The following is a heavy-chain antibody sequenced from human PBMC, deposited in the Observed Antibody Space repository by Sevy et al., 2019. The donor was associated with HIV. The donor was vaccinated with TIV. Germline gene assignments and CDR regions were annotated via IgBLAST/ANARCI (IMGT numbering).Heavy chain of an antibody. Sequence: GGSLRLSCAASGFTLSSYGMHWVRQAPGKGLEWVAFIRYDGGDKYDAYSVKGRFTISRDNSKNTLYLQINSLRTEDTALYYCARGQQLDYWGQGTLVTVSS. J-gene: IGHJ4*02. D-gene: IGHD6-13*01. V-gene: IGHV3-30*02. CDR3: ARGQQLDY. CDR2: IRYDGGDK. CDR1: GFTLSSYG.